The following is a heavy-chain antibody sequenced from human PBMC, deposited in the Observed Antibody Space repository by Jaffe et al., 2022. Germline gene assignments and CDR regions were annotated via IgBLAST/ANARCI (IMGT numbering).Heavy chain of an antibody. V-gene: IGHV4-61*02. D-gene: IGHD1-26*01. CDR2: IYTSGST. Sequence: QVQLQESGPGLVKPSQTLSLTCTVSGGSISSGSYYWSWIRQPAGKGLEWIGRIYTSGSTNYNPSLKSRVTISVDTSKNQFSLKLSSVTAADTAVYYCARDYPSGGSYSVWFDPWGQGTLVTVSS. CDR3: ARDYPSGGSYSVWFDP. J-gene: IGHJ5*02. CDR1: GGSISSGSYY.